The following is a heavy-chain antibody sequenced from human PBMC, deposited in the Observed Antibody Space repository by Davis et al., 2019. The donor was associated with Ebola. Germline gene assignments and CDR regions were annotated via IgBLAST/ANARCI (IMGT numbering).Heavy chain of an antibody. CDR3: AKSRNYYGSGSLSDY. Sequence: GESLKISCAASGFTFSGSAMHWVRQASGKGLEWVGRIRSKANSYATAYAASVKGRFTISRDDSKNTAYLQMNSLKTEDTAVYYCAKSRNYYGSGSLSDYWGQGTLVTVSS. J-gene: IGHJ4*02. D-gene: IGHD3-10*01. CDR2: IRSKANSYAT. V-gene: IGHV3-73*01. CDR1: GFTFSGSA.